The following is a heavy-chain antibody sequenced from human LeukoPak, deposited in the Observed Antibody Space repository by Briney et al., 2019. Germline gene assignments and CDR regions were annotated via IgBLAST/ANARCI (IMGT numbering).Heavy chain of an antibody. Sequence: ASVKVSCKASGYTFTSYGISWVRQAPGQGLEWVGWISAYNGNTNYVQKLQGRVTMTTDTSTSTAYMELRSLRSDDTAVYYCARDSSGYSYGPPFDYWGQGTLVTVSS. CDR3: ARDSSGYSYGPPFDY. CDR2: ISAYNGNT. J-gene: IGHJ4*02. CDR1: GYTFTSYG. V-gene: IGHV1-18*01. D-gene: IGHD5-18*01.